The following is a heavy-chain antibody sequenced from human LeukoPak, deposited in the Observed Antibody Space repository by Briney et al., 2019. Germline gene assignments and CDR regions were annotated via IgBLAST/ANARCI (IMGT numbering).Heavy chain of an antibody. V-gene: IGHV4-4*07. Sequence: SETLSLTCTASDGSISSYYWSWIRQPAGKGLEWIGRIYSSGNTNCNPSLKSRVTISVDTSKNQFSLKLSSVTAADTAVYYCARLVLRYFDWLLKAPCYFDYWGQGTLVTVSS. D-gene: IGHD3-9*01. CDR2: IYSSGNT. J-gene: IGHJ4*02. CDR3: ARLVLRYFDWLLKAPCYFDY. CDR1: DGSISSYY.